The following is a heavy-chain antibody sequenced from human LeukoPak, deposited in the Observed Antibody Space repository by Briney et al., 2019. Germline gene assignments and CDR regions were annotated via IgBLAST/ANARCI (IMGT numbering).Heavy chain of an antibody. CDR2: ISSSSSTI. CDR1: GLPFSSYS. D-gene: IGHD2-2*02. J-gene: IGHJ4*02. Sequence: GGSLTHSCAASGLPFSSYSMNWVRQAPGKGLEWVSYISSSSSTIYYADSVKGRFTISRDNAKNSLYLQMNSLRAEDGAVYYCARGNTDFDYWGQPTQVTVSS. CDR3: ARGNTDFDY. V-gene: IGHV3-48*01.